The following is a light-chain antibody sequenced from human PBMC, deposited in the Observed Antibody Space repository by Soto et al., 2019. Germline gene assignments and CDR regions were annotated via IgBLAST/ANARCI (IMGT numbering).Light chain of an antibody. J-gene: IGLJ2*01. CDR3: SSYTTSSTLDVI. CDR2: DVS. V-gene: IGLV2-14*03. Sequence: QSVLTQPASVSGSPGQSITISCTGTSSDVGGYDYVSWYQQHPGKAPKLLIYDVSSRPSGVSNRFSASKSGNTASLTISGLQAEDEADYFCSSYTTSSTLDVIFGGGTKLTVL. CDR1: SSDVGGYDY.